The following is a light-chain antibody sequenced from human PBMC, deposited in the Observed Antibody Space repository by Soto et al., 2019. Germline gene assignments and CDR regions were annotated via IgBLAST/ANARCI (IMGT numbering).Light chain of an antibody. CDR3: QQYTTYWT. CDR2: DAS. Sequence: IQLTQSPSTLSASLGDRVSITCRASQTISRWLAWYQQKPGKAPKILIYDASSLESGVPSRFSGSGSGTEFTLTISSLQSDDFATYYCQQYTTYWTFGQGTKVDIK. J-gene: IGKJ1*01. V-gene: IGKV1-5*01. CDR1: QTISRW.